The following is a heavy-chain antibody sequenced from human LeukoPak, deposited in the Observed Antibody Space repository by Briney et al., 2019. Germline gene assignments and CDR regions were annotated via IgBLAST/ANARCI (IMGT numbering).Heavy chain of an antibody. CDR3: ARDDVGAPTDY. CDR1: GYTFTSCG. CDR2: ISAYNGNT. D-gene: IGHD1-26*01. Sequence: ASVKVSCKGSGYTFTSCGSSWGRQARGQGLEWMGWISAYNGNTNYAQKLQGRVTMTTDTSTSTAYMELRSLRSDDTAVYYCARDDVGAPTDYWGQGTLVTVSS. J-gene: IGHJ4*02. V-gene: IGHV1-18*01.